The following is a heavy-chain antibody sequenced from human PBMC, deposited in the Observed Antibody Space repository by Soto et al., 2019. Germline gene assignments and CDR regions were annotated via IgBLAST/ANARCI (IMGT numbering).Heavy chain of an antibody. CDR1: GYTFTSYA. Sequence: ASVNVSCNASGYTFTSYARHWVRQAPGQRLEWMGWINAGNGNTKYSQKFQGRVTITRDTSASTAYMELSSLRSEDTAVYYCARGTPVWFDPWGQGTLVTVSS. CDR3: ARGTPVWFDP. D-gene: IGHD3-10*01. J-gene: IGHJ5*02. CDR2: INAGNGNT. V-gene: IGHV1-3*01.